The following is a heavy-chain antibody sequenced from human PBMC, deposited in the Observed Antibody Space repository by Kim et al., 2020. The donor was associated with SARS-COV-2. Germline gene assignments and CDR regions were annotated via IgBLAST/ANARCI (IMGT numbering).Heavy chain of an antibody. CDR1: GFTVSSNY. J-gene: IGHJ4*02. CDR3: ARDPFLCGGSCYGDY. CDR2: IYSGGST. D-gene: IGHD2-15*01. Sequence: GGSLRLSCAASGFTVSSNYMSWVRQAPGKGLEWVSVIYSGGSTYYADSVKGRFTISRDNSKNTLYLQMNSLRAEDTAVYYCARDPFLCGGSCYGDYWGQGTLVTVSS. V-gene: IGHV3-66*01.